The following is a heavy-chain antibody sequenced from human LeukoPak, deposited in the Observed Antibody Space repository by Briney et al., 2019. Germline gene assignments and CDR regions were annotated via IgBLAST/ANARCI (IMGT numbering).Heavy chain of an antibody. Sequence: PGGSLRFSCAVSGFTFSSYAMSWVRQAPGKGLEWVSAISGSGGSTYYADSVKGRFTISRDNSKNTLYLQMNSLRVEDTAVYYCAKEVYYFDTSGLYSFAFDIWGQGTMVTVPS. CDR3: AKEVYYFDTSGLYSFAFDI. CDR2: ISGSGGST. J-gene: IGHJ3*02. V-gene: IGHV3-23*01. D-gene: IGHD3-22*01. CDR1: GFTFSSYA.